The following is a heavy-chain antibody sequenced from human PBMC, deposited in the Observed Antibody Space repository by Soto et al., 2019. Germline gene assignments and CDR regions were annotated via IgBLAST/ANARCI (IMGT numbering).Heavy chain of an antibody. Sequence: EVQLVESGGGLGKPGGSLRLSCAASGFTFSTYSMNWVRQAPGKGLEWVASLSSGGSYISHADSVKGRFTISRDNAKNSLSHQMHTLRAEDTAVYYCATTMRISPAMDVWGKGTTVTVSS. J-gene: IGHJ6*04. CDR2: LSSGGSYI. CDR3: ATTMRISPAMDV. D-gene: IGHD2-2*01. V-gene: IGHV3-21*01. CDR1: GFTFSTYS.